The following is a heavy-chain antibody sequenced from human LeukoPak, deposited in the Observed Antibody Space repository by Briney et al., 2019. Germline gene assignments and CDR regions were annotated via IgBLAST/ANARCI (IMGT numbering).Heavy chain of an antibody. CDR3: ARDSYGDYYYYYGMDV. V-gene: IGHV4-4*07. D-gene: IGHD4-17*01. CDR2: IYTSGST. Sequence: SETLSLTCTVSGGSISSYYWSWIRQPAGKGLEWIGRIYTSGSTNYNPSLKSRVTMSVDTSKNQFSLKLSSVTTADTAVYYCARDSYGDYYYYYGMDVWGQGTTVTVSS. CDR1: GGSISSYY. J-gene: IGHJ6*02.